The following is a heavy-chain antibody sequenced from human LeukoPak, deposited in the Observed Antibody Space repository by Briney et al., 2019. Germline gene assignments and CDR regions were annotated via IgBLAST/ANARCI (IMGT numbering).Heavy chain of an antibody. V-gene: IGHV3-23*01. D-gene: IGHD3-3*01. CDR1: GFTFSSYA. Sequence: PGGSLRLSCAASGFTFSSYAMSWVRQAPGKGLEWDSAISGSGGSTYYADSVKGRFTISRDNSQNTLYLQMNSLRAEDTAVYYCAMYDFWSEFDYWGQGTLVTVSS. CDR3: AMYDFWSEFDY. J-gene: IGHJ4*02. CDR2: ISGSGGST.